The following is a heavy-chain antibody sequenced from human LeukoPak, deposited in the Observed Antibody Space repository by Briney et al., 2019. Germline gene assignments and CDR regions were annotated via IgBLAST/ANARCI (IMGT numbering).Heavy chain of an antibody. Sequence: ASVKVSCKASGYSFTSYAMNWVRQAPGQGLEWMGWINTNTENPTYAPDFTGRFVFSLDTSVSTAYLQIHSLKTEDTAIYYCAREVGATGPDYWGQGSLVTVSS. J-gene: IGHJ4*02. D-gene: IGHD1-26*01. CDR1: GYSFTSYA. V-gene: IGHV7-4-1*01. CDR3: AREVGATGPDY. CDR2: INTNTENP.